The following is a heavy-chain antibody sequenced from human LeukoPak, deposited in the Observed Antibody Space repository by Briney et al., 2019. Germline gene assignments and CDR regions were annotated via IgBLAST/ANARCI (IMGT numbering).Heavy chain of an antibody. V-gene: IGHV3-30*18. CDR1: GFTFSNYG. CDR2: ISYDKSDK. CDR3: AKGVVAATNAAYYGMDV. D-gene: IGHD2-15*01. J-gene: IGHJ6*02. Sequence: QPGGSLRLSCAASGFTFSNYGMHWVRQAPGKGLEWVAVISYDKSDKYYADSVKGRFTTTSDNSKNTLYLKMNSLRPEDTAVYYCAKGVVAATNAAYYGMDVWGQGTTVTVSS.